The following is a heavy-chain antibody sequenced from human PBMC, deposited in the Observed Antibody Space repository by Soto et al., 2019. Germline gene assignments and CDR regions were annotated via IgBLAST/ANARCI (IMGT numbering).Heavy chain of an antibody. CDR2: ISGSGGST. CDR1: GFTFFSYA. V-gene: IGHV3-23*01. Sequence: EVQLLESGGGLVQPGGSLRLSCAASGFTFFSYAMTWVRQAPGRGLEWVSGISGSGGSTDYADSVKGRFTISRDNSKNTLYLQRNSLRAEDTAVYFCATPIGKEHCSGGSCYSGGDYWGQGTLVTVSS. J-gene: IGHJ4*02. D-gene: IGHD2-15*01. CDR3: ATPIGKEHCSGGSCYSGGDY.